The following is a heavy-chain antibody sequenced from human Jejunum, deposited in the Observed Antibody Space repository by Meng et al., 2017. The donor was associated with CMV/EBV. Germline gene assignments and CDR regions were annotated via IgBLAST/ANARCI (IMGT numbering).Heavy chain of an antibody. CDR1: GFTFSSYN. CDR3: ARDIDH. Sequence: VELMESGGGVVQPGGSLRLSCIGSGFTFSSYNMNWVRQAPGKGLEWVSSISSSSRYINYADSVKGRFTISRDNAKNSLYLQMNSLRVEDTAIYYCARDIDHWGQGTLVTVSS. CDR2: ISSSSRYI. V-gene: IGHV3-21*01. J-gene: IGHJ5*02.